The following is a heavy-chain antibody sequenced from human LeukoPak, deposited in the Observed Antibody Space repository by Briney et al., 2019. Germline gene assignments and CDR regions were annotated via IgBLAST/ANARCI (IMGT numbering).Heavy chain of an antibody. CDR1: GFTFDDYA. CDR3: AKGAFHDSSGYCDY. J-gene: IGHJ4*02. Sequence: GGSLRLSCAASGFTFDDYAMHWVRHAPGKGLEWVSGISWNSGSIGYADSVKGRFTISRDNAKNSLYLQMNSLRAEDTALYYCAKGAFHDSSGYCDYWGQGTLVTVSS. D-gene: IGHD3-22*01. V-gene: IGHV3-9*01. CDR2: ISWNSGSI.